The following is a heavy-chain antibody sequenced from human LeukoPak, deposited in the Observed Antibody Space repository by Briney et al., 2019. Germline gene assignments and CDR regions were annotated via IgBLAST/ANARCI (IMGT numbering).Heavy chain of an antibody. V-gene: IGHV3-30*02. J-gene: IGHJ4*02. CDR3: ARSSRLTFDY. CDR2: ISYDGNNK. D-gene: IGHD6-6*01. Sequence: GGSLRLSCAASGFTFSSYGMHWVRQAPGKGLEWVAFISYDGNNKYYEDSVKGRFTISRDNSKTTLQMNSLRVEDTAVYYCARSSRLTFDYWGQGTLVTVSS. CDR1: GFTFSSYG.